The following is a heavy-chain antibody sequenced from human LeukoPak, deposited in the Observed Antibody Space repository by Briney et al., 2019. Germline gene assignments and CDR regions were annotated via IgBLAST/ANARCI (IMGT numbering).Heavy chain of an antibody. Sequence: SETLSLTCAVYGGSFSGYYWSWIRKPPGKGLEWIGEINHSGSTNYNPSLKSRVTISVDTSKNQFSLKLSSVTAADTAVYYCARGILGAMVENQTNYFDYWGQGTLVTVSS. CDR1: GGSFSGYY. V-gene: IGHV4-34*01. CDR2: INHSGST. D-gene: IGHD5-18*01. J-gene: IGHJ4*02. CDR3: ARGILGAMVENQTNYFDY.